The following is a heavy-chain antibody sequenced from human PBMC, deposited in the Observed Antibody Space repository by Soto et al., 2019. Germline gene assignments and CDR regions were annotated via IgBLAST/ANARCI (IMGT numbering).Heavy chain of an antibody. D-gene: IGHD3-3*01. J-gene: IGHJ6*02. Sequence: SLRLSCAASGFTFSSYAMSWVRQAPGKGLEWVSAISGSGGSTYYADSVKGRFTISRDNSKNTLYLQMNSLRAEDTAVYYCVKDGQYYDFWSGYRNYYYYGMDVWGQGTTVTVSS. V-gene: IGHV3-23*01. CDR3: VKDGQYYDFWSGYRNYYYYGMDV. CDR2: ISGSGGST. CDR1: GFTFSSYA.